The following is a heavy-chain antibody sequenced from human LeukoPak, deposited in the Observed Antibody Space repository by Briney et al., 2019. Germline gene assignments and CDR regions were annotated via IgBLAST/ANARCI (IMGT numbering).Heavy chain of an antibody. CDR1: GDSVNSGAYY. J-gene: IGHJ4*02. Sequence: PSETLSLTCTVSGDSVNSGAYYWSWLRQPAGKEPEWIGRIYPLETTNYSPSLKSRVAISVDTSKNQFSLKLSSVTAADTAVYYCATPDSSGYYYLYWGQGTLVTVSS. V-gene: IGHV4-61*02. CDR3: ATPDSSGYYYLY. D-gene: IGHD3-22*01. CDR2: IYPLETT.